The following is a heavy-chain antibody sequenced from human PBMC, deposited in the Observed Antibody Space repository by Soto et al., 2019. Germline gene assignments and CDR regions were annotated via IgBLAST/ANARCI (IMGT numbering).Heavy chain of an antibody. J-gene: IGHJ4*02. V-gene: IGHV3-48*02. CDR1: GFTLTWHC. CDR3: ARDPYSSTTVTIMDY. Sequence: GALKPFCAAPGFTLTWHCINLVRQAGGKGLEWISYISDSSGTIYYADSVKGRFTISRDNVQNSLYLQMNSLRDEDTAVYYCARDPYSSTTVTIMDYWGQGTQVTVSS. D-gene: IGHD4-17*01. CDR2: ISDSSGTI.